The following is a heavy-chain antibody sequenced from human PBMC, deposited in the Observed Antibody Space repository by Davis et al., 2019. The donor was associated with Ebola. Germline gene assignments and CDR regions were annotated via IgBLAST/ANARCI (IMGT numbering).Heavy chain of an antibody. CDR3: ARCSGVATIWFDP. CDR1: GYTFTSYG. D-gene: IGHD5-12*01. CDR2: ISAYNGNT. Sequence: AASVKVSCKASGYTFTSYGISWVRQAPGQGLEWMGWISAYNGNTNYAQKLQGRVTMTTDTSASTAYMELSSLRSEDTAVYYCARCSGVATIWFDPWGQGTLVTVSS. J-gene: IGHJ5*02. V-gene: IGHV1-18*01.